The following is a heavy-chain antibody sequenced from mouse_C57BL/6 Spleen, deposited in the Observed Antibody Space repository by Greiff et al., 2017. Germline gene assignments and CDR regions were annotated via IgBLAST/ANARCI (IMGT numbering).Heavy chain of an antibody. CDR1: GYTFTSYW. CDR3: ARGGDDYDLDY. V-gene: IGHV1-52*01. J-gene: IGHJ2*01. Sequence: QVQLQQPGAELVRPGSSVKLSCKASGYTFTSYWMHWVKQRPIQGLEWIGNIDPSDSETHYNQKFKDKATLTVDKSSSPAYMQLSSLTSEDSAVYYCARGGDDYDLDYWGQGTTLTVSS. D-gene: IGHD2-4*01. CDR2: IDPSDSET.